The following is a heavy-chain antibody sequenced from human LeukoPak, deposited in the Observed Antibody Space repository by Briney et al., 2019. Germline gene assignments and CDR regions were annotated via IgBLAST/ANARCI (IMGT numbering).Heavy chain of an antibody. CDR1: GFIVGGTY. CDR2: IYSGGDT. V-gene: IGHV3-53*01. J-gene: IGHJ3*02. CDR3: ARGSCSNIRYHDAFDI. Sequence: GGSMRLACAADGFIVGGTYMTWVRQAQGKGLEWVSFIYSGGDTYYTDSVKGRFCVSRDNSKNTLYLQMNSLRVDDTSVYYCARGSCSNIRYHDAFDIWGQGTMVTVSS. D-gene: IGHD2-2*01.